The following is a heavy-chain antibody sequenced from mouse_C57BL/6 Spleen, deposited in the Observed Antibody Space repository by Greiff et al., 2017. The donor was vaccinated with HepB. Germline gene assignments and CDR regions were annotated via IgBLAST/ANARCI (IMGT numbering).Heavy chain of an antibody. CDR3: VREVPYCSSPFDY. J-gene: IGHJ2*01. CDR1: GYTFTSYG. V-gene: IGHV1-81*01. Sequence: VKLLESGAELARPGASVKLSCKASGYTFTSYGISWVKQRTGQGLEWIGEIYPRSGNTYYNEKFKGKATLTADKSSSTAYMELRSLTSEDSAVYFCVREVPYCSSPFDYWGQGTTLTVSS. D-gene: IGHD1-1*01. CDR2: IYPRSGNT.